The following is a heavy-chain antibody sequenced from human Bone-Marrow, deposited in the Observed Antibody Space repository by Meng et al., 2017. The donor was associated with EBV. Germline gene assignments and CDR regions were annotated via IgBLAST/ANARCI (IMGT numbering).Heavy chain of an antibody. J-gene: IGHJ5*02. D-gene: IGHD6-25*01. V-gene: IGHV4-34*01. Sequence: QVQLWPLGAGLFQAAETLSLTCAVSGGSFSGYYWTSIRQPPGKGLEWIGEINHSGSTNYNPSLKSRVTISVDTSKNQFSLKLSSVTAADTAVYYCATQRRDTDWFDPWGQGSLVTVSS. CDR1: GGSFSGYY. CDR2: INHSGST. CDR3: ATQRRDTDWFDP.